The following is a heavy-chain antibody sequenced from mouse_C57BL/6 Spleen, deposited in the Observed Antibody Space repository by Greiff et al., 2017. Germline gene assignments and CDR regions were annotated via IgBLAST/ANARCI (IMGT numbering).Heavy chain of an antibody. V-gene: IGHV5-4*03. CDR3: ARRYFDY. Sequence: DVMLVESGGGLVKPGGSLKLSCAASGFTFSSYAMSWVRQTPEKRLEWVATISDGGSYTYYPDNVKGRFTISRDNAKNNLYLQMSHLKSEDTAMYYCARRYFDYWGQGTTLTVSS. CDR2: ISDGGSYT. CDR1: GFTFSSYA. J-gene: IGHJ2*01.